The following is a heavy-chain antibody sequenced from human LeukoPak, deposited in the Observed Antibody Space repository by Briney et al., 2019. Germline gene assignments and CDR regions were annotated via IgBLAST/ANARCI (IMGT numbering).Heavy chain of an antibody. D-gene: IGHD3-22*01. J-gene: IGHJ4*02. V-gene: IGHV3-23*01. CDR2: ISGSGGRT. Sequence: GVPLRLSCAPSGYTFSSYAMRWVRQAPGKGLEWVSAISGSGGRTYYADSVEGRFTISRDNSKNTLYLQMNSLRAEDTAVYYCAKDQYDSSIFDYWGQGTLVTVSS. CDR1: GYTFSSYA. CDR3: AKDQYDSSIFDY.